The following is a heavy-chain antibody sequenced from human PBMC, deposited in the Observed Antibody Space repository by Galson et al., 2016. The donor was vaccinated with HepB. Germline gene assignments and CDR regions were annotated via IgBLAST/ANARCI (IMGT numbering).Heavy chain of an antibody. J-gene: IGHJ5*02. CDR1: GFTLNNDW. V-gene: IGHV3-15*01. D-gene: IGHD6-19*01. CDR3: TNGSGLHDL. CDR2: IKSKTDGGTA. Sequence: SLRLSCAASGFTLNNDWMNWVRQAPEKGLEWVGRIKSKTDGGTADYAAPVKGKFTISRDDSKNTLYLQMKSLKTEDTAIYYCTNGSGLHDLWGQGTLVTVSS.